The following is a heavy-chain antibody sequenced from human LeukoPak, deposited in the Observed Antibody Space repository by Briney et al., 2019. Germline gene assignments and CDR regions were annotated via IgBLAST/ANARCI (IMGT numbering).Heavy chain of an antibody. J-gene: IGHJ3*02. V-gene: IGHV4-59*11. CDR3: ARDLVTVTKGFDI. D-gene: IGHD4-17*01. Sequence: SETLSLTCTVSGGSISSHYWSWIRQPPGKGLEWIGYIYYSGSTNYNPSLKSRVTISIDTSKNQFSLKLSSVTAADTAVYYCARDLVTVTKGFDIWGQGTMVSVSS. CDR1: GGSISSHY. CDR2: IYYSGST.